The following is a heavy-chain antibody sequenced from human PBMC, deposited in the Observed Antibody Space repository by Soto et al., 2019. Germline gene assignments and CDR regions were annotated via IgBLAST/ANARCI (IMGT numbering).Heavy chain of an antibody. CDR2: ITGSGGST. CDR1: GFTFSTYG. J-gene: IGHJ5*02. CDR3: AKGANSSRVYNWFDP. D-gene: IGHD2-2*01. Sequence: GGSLRLSCAASGFTFSTYGMSWVRQAPGKGLEWVSAITGSGGSTYYADSVKGRFTISRDNSENTLYLQMNSLRAEDTAVYYCAKGANSSRVYNWFDPWGQGTLVTVSS. V-gene: IGHV3-23*01.